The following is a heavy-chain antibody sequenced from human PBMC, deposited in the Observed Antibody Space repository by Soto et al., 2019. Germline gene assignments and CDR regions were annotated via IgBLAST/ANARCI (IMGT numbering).Heavy chain of an antibody. D-gene: IGHD1-26*01. CDR3: AKDRAEWELLPHFQH. Sequence: ESGGGVVQPGRSLRLSCAASGFTFSSYGMHWVRQAPGKGLEWVAVISYDGSNKYYADSVKGRFTISRDNSKNTLYLQMNSLRAEDTAVYYCAKDRAEWELLPHFQHWGQGTLVTVSS. CDR2: ISYDGSNK. CDR1: GFTFSSYG. J-gene: IGHJ1*01. V-gene: IGHV3-30*18.